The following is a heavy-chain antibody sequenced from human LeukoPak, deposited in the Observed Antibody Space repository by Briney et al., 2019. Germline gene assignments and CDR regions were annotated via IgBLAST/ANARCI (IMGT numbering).Heavy chain of an antibody. CDR2: ISAYNGNT. CDR1: GYTFTSYG. V-gene: IGHV1-18*01. D-gene: IGHD1-26*01. CDR3: ARGGGSYYMGVRYFDY. Sequence: GASVKVSCKASGYTFTSYGFSWVRQAPGQGLEWMGWISAYNGNTDYAQKLQGRVTMTTDTSTSTAYMELRSLRSEDTAVYYCARGGGSYYMGVRYFDYWGQGTLVTVSS. J-gene: IGHJ4*02.